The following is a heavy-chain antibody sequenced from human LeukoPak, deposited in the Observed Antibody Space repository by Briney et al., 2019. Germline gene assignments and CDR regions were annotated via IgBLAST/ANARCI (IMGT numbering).Heavy chain of an antibody. CDR1: GFTFDDYG. D-gene: IGHD6-19*01. V-gene: IGHV3-20*01. J-gene: IGHJ5*02. Sequence: GGPLRLSCAASGFTFDDYGMSWVRQAPGKGLEWVSGINWNGGSTGYADSVKGRFTISRDNAKNSLYLQMNSLRAEDTALYHCARDKGIAVTGYNWFDPWGQGALVTVSS. CDR2: INWNGGST. CDR3: ARDKGIAVTGYNWFDP.